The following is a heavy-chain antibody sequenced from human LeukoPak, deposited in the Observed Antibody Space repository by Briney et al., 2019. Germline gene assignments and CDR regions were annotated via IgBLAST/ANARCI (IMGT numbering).Heavy chain of an antibody. Sequence: GSLSLSCTASGFTFGDYAMNWVRQAPGKGLEWLGFIRSKTYGGTTEYAASVKGRGTISRDDSKNIAYLEMNSLQTEDTAIYYCTREGTFSSSAPFDYWGQGTLVTVSS. V-gene: IGHV3-49*04. CDR3: TREGTFSSSAPFDY. CDR2: IRSKTYGGTT. CDR1: GFTFGDYA. D-gene: IGHD6-6*01. J-gene: IGHJ4*02.